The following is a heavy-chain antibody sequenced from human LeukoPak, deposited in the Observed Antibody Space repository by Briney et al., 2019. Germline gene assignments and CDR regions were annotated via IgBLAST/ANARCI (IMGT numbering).Heavy chain of an antibody. CDR3: AKEGSRSSRGYYGMDV. CDR2: ISGSGGST. CDR1: GFTFSSYA. V-gene: IGHV3-23*01. D-gene: IGHD2-2*01. J-gene: IGHJ6*02. Sequence: GGSLRLSCAASGFTFSSYAMSWVRQAPGKGLEWVSAISGSGGSTYYADSVKGRFTISRDNSKNTLYLQMNSLRAEDTAVYYCAKEGSRSSRGYYGMDVWGRGTTVTVSS.